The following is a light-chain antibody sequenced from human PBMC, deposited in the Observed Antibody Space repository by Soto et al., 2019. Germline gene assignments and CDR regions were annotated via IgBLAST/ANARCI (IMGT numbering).Light chain of an antibody. CDR2: GVT. Sequence: QSALTQPASVSGSPGQSITVSCTGSSGDFGGYNFVSWYQQHPGKAPQLLIYGVTNRPSGVSNRFSGSNSGNTASLTISGLQAADEADYYCTSYINRDTLHVFGTGTKLTVL. CDR3: TSYINRDTLHV. J-gene: IGLJ1*01. CDR1: SGDFGGYNF. V-gene: IGLV2-14*03.